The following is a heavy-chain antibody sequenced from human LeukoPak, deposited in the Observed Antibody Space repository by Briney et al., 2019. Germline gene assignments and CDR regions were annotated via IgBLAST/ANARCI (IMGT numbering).Heavy chain of an antibody. CDR1: GYTFTGYY. V-gene: IGHV1-2*02. D-gene: IGHD6-6*01. CDR2: INPNSGGT. Sequence: GASVKVSCKASGYTFTGYYMHWVRQAPGQGLEWMGWINPNSGGTNYAQKFQGRVTMTRDTSISTAYMELSRLRSDDTAVYCCAREHSSSSGKVFDYWGQGTLVTVSS. J-gene: IGHJ4*02. CDR3: AREHSSSSGKVFDY.